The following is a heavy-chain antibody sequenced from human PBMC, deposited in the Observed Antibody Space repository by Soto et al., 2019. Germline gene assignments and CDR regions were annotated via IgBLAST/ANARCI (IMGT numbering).Heavy chain of an antibody. J-gene: IGHJ5*02. CDR1: GYTFTNYG. CDR3: ARVVGSGSYYNQYNWFDP. CDR2: INVYNGNT. V-gene: IGHV1-18*01. Sequence: GASVKVSCKSSGYTFTNYGISWVRQAPGQGLEWMGWINVYNGNTKYAQKVQGRVTMTTDTSTSTAYMELRSLRSDDTAVYYCARVVGSGSYYNQYNWFDPWGQGTLVTVSS. D-gene: IGHD3-10*01.